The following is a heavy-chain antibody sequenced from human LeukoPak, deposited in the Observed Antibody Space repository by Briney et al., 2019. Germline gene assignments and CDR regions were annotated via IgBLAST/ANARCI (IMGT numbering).Heavy chain of an antibody. CDR1: GYSTSRSYL. V-gene: IGHV4-38-2*02. D-gene: IGHD7-27*01. Sequence: PSETLSLTCTVSGYSTSRSYLWGWVRQPPGKAPEWIGSTSHDGSSYQNPSLKSRVSISIDTSKNQFSLKVTSLTAADTAVYYCVRGELGDFDNWGQGILVTVSS. CDR3: VRGELGDFDN. CDR2: TSHDGSS. J-gene: IGHJ4*02.